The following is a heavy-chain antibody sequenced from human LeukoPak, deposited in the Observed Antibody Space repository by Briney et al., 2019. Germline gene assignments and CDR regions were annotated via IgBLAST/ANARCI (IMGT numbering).Heavy chain of an antibody. J-gene: IGHJ4*02. CDR3: ARDVGRSYDLDY. D-gene: IGHD3-16*01. CDR1: GYTFTSYG. Sequence: ASVKVSCKASGYTFTSYGISWVRQAPGQGLEWMGWISAYNGNTDYAQSLQGRVTMTIDTSTSTVYMELRSLRSDDTAVYYCARDVGRSYDLDYWGQGTLVSVSS. CDR2: ISAYNGNT. V-gene: IGHV1-18*01.